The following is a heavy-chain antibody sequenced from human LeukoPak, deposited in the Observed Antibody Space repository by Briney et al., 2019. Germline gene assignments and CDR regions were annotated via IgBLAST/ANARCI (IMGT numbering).Heavy chain of an antibody. V-gene: IGHV3-23*01. J-gene: IGHJ6*03. D-gene: IGHD5/OR15-5a*01. Sequence: GGSLRLSCAASGFTFSSYAMSWGRQAPGKGLEWVSAISGSGGSTYYADSVKGRFTISRDNSKNTLYLQMNSLRAEDTAVYYCARSGYSVHYYYYMDVWGKGTTVTVSS. CDR2: ISGSGGST. CDR1: GFTFSSYA. CDR3: ARSGYSVHYYYYMDV.